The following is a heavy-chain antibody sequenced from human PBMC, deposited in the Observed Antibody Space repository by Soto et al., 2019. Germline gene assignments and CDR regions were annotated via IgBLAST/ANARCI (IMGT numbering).Heavy chain of an antibody. V-gene: IGHV4-30-2*01. CDR2: IYHSGST. CDR1: GGSISSGGYS. D-gene: IGHD3-16*01. J-gene: IGHJ5*02. Sequence: SETLSLTCAVSGGSISSGGYSWSWIRQPPGKGLEWIGYIYHSGSTYYNPSLKSRVTISVDRSKNQFSLKLSSVTAADTAVYYCARGTITFGGVVPWGQGTLVTVSS. CDR3: ARGTITFGGVVP.